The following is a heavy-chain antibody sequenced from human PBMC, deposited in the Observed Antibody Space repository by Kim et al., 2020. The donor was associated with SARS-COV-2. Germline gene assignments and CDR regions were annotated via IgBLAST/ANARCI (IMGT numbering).Heavy chain of an antibody. CDR3: ARNLKAVAQQNYYYYYGLDV. Sequence: GESLKISCKGSGYSFSNYWIGWVRQMPGKGLEWMGIIYPGDSDTRYSPSFQGQVTISADKSISTAYLQWSSLKASDTAIYYCARNLKAVAQQNYYYYYGLDVWGQGTTVTVSS. CDR2: IYPGDSDT. D-gene: IGHD6-19*01. V-gene: IGHV5-51*01. J-gene: IGHJ6*02. CDR1: GYSFSNYW.